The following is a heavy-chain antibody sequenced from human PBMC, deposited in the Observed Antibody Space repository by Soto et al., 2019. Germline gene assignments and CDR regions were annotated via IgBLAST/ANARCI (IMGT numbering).Heavy chain of an antibody. CDR1: GGTFSSYA. CDR3: ARGMVRGAPWGYGMDV. CDR2: IIPIFGTA. V-gene: IGHV1-69*12. J-gene: IGHJ6*02. Sequence: QVQLVQSGAEVKKPGSSVKVSCKASGGTFSSYAISWVRLAPGQGLEWMGGIIPIFGTANYAQKFQGRVTITADESTSTAYMELSSLRSEDTAVYYCARGMVRGAPWGYGMDVWGQGTTVTVSS. D-gene: IGHD3-10*01.